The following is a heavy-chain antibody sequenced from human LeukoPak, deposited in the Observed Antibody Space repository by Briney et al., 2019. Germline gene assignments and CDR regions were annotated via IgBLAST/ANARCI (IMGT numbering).Heavy chain of an antibody. J-gene: IGHJ4*02. CDR3: ARDRGVVVITSFDY. D-gene: IGHD3-22*01. V-gene: IGHV3-11*05. CDR1: GFIFSDYY. CDR2: IESSSSYT. Sequence: GGSLGLSCAASGFIFSDYYMSWIRQAPGKGLEWVSYIESSSSYTSYADSVKGRFTISRDNAKNSLYLQMNSLRAEDTAVYYCARDRGVVVITSFDYWGQGTLVTVSS.